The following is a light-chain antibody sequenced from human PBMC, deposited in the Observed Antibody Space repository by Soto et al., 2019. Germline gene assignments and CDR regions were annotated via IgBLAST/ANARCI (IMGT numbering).Light chain of an antibody. CDR2: GAS. J-gene: IGKJ5*01. V-gene: IGKV3-11*01. CDR3: QQRSDWPPIT. Sequence: EIVMTQSPATLSVSPVERATLSCRASQNILSNLAWYQQKPGQAPRLLIYGASTRATGIPARFSGSGSGTDFTLTISSLEPEDFAVYYCQQRSDWPPITFGQGTRLEN. CDR1: QNILSN.